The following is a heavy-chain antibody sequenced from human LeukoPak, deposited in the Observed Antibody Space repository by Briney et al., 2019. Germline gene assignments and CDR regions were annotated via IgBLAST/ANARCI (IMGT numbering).Heavy chain of an antibody. D-gene: IGHD6-13*01. CDR3: ARQIASAGTAGFDF. Sequence: SETLSLTWTVSGGSISSYYWSWIRQPAGKELEWIGRIYSTGSTNYNPSLKSRVTMSVDTSKNQFSLRLRSVTAADTAVYYCARQIASAGTAGFDFWGQGALVTVSS. J-gene: IGHJ4*02. V-gene: IGHV4-4*07. CDR1: GGSISSYY. CDR2: IYSTGST.